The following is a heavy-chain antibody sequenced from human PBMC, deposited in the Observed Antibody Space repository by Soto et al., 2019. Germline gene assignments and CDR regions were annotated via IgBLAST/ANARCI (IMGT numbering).Heavy chain of an antibody. D-gene: IGHD6-13*01. V-gene: IGHV3-9*01. CDR1: GFTFDDYA. CDR2: ISWNSGSI. CDR3: ARDIGIAAAGNLFDH. Sequence: GGSLRLSCAASGFTFDDYAMHWVRQAPGKGLEWVSGISWNSGSIAYADSLKGRFTISRDNAKNSLYLQMNSLRVEDTAFYYCARDIGIAAAGNLFDHWGQGTLVTVSS. J-gene: IGHJ4*02.